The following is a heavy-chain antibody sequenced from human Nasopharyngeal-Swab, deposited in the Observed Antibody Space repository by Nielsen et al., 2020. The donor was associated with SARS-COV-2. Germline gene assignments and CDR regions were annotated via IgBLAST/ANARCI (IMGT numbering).Heavy chain of an antibody. D-gene: IGHD6-6*01. V-gene: IGHV1-46*01. J-gene: IGHJ5*02. CDR2: INPGGDYT. CDR3: ARDHSSSSSWWFDP. Sequence: ASVKVSCKASGYTFTRNYIHWIRQAPGQGLELMGIINPGGDYTNYAQKFQGRVTVTKDTSTSTVYMELSSLRSEDTAVYYCARDHSSSSSWWFDPWGQGTLVTVSS. CDR1: GYTFTRNY.